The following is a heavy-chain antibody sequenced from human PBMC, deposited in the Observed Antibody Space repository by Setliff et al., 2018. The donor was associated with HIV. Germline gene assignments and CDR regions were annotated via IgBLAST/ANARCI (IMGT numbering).Heavy chain of an antibody. CDR2: IYYNGNT. CDR1: GGSISSYY. D-gene: IGHD3-10*01. V-gene: IGHV4-59*01. J-gene: IGHJ4*02. Sequence: SETLSLTCTVSGGSISSYYWSWIRQPPGKGLEWIGYIYYNGNTNYNPSLKSRVTISVDTSKNQLSLKLSSVTAADTAVYYCARAKGNYGSGSYGFDYWGQGTLVTVSS. CDR3: ARAKGNYGSGSYGFDY.